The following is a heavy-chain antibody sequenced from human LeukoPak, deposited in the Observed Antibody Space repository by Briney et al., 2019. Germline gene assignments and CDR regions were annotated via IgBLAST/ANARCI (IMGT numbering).Heavy chain of an antibody. CDR1: GYTFTSYG. J-gene: IGHJ4*02. CDR2: ISAYNGNT. D-gene: IGHD3-22*01. CDR3: ARDSYVYSSGPGGFDY. V-gene: IGHV1-18*01. Sequence: ASVKVSCKASGYTFTSYGISWVRQAPGQGLEWMGWISAYNGNTNYAQKLQGRVTMTTDTSTSTAYMELRSLRSDDTTVYYCARDSYVYSSGPGGFDYWGQGTLVTVSS.